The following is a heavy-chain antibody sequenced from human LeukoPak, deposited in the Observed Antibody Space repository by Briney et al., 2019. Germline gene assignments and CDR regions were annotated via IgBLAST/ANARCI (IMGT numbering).Heavy chain of an antibody. CDR3: ARAGRYYESSGYYYDY. J-gene: IGHJ4*02. D-gene: IGHD3-22*01. CDR2: ISISSSTI. CDR1: GFTFSSYN. Sequence: GGSLRLSCAASGFTFSSYNMNWVRQAPGKGLEWVSYISISSSTIYYADSVKGRFTISRDNAKNSLYLQVNSLRAEDTAVYYCARAGRYYESSGYYYDYWGQGTLVTVSS. V-gene: IGHV3-48*01.